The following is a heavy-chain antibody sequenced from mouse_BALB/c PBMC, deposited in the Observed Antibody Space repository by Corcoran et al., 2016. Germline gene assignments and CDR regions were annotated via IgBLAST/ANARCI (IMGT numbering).Heavy chain of an antibody. D-gene: IGHD1-1*01. CDR1: GYTFTNYG. CDR3: AYGSSYAMDY. Sequence: QIQLVQSGPELKKPGETVKISCKASGYTFTNYGMNWVKQAPGKGLKWMGWINTYTGEPTYADDFKGRFAFSLETSASTAYLQINNLKNEDMATYFCAYGSSYAMDYWGQGTSVTVSS. CDR2: INTYTGEP. V-gene: IGHV9-1*02. J-gene: IGHJ4*01.